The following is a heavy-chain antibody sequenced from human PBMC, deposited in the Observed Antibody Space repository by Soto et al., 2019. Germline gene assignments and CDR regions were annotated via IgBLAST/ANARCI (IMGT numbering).Heavy chain of an antibody. CDR3: AAGVTYDGNFDI. Sequence: ASVKVSCTASGFTFTISAMQWVRQARGQRLEWIGWIVVGSGNTNYAQKFQEGVSITRDMSTRTAYMELSSLRSEDTAVYYCAAGVTYDGNFDIWGQGTMVTVSS. D-gene: IGHD5-12*01. CDR2: IVVGSGNT. J-gene: IGHJ3*02. V-gene: IGHV1-58*02. CDR1: GFTFTISA.